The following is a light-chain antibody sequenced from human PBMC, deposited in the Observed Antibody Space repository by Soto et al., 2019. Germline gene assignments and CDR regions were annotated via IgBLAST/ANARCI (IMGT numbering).Light chain of an antibody. CDR3: HQYGYSPKT. Sequence: EIVLTQSPGTLSLSPGEKATLSCRASQSLSTTYLSWYQQKPGQAPRLLIYAASSRATGIPDRFSASGSGTDFTLTISRLEPKDFAVYYCHQYGYSPKTFGQGTKV. V-gene: IGKV3-20*01. CDR1: QSLSTTY. CDR2: AAS. J-gene: IGKJ1*01.